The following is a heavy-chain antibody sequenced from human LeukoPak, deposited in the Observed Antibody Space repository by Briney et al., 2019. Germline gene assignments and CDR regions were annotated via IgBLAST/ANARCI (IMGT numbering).Heavy chain of an antibody. CDR1: GDSINSNIYY. CDR3: ARHPITGTLYNWFDP. D-gene: IGHD1-7*01. Sequence: SETLSLTCSVSGDSINSNIYYWGWIRQPPGKGLEWIGNIYYSGSIYYYPSLKSRVTLSLDSSKNQFSLSLSSVTAADTAVYYCARHPITGTLYNWFDPWGQGTLVTVSS. J-gene: IGHJ5*02. CDR2: IYYSGSI. V-gene: IGHV4-39*07.